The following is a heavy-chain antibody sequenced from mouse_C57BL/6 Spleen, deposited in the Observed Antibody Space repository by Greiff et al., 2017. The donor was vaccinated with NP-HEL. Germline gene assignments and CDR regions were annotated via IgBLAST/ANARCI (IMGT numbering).Heavy chain of an antibody. CDR3: ARTYYYGSPYYYAMDY. CDR2: INPNYGTT. Sequence: VQLKESGPELVKPGASVKISCKASGYSFTDYNMNRVKQSNGKSLEWIGVINPNYGTTSYNQKFKGKATLTVDQSSSTAYMQLNSLTSEDSAVYYCARTYYYGSPYYYAMDYWGQGTSVTVSS. J-gene: IGHJ4*01. D-gene: IGHD1-1*01. V-gene: IGHV1-39*01. CDR1: GYSFTDYN.